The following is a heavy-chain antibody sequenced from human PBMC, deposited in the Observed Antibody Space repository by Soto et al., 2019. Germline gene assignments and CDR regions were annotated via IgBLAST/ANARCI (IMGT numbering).Heavy chain of an antibody. V-gene: IGHV3-48*03. Sequence: GGSLRLSCAASGFTFSSYEVNWVRQAPGKGLEWVSYISSSGSTIYYADSVKGRFTISRDNAKNSLYLQMNSLRAEDTAVYYCARDAAARYYYYGMDVWGQGTTVTVSS. CDR3: ARDAAARYYYYGMDV. CDR1: GFTFSSYE. D-gene: IGHD6-13*01. J-gene: IGHJ6*02. CDR2: ISSSGSTI.